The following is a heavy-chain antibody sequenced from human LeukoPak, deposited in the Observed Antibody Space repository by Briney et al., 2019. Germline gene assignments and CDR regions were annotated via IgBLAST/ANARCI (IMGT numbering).Heavy chain of an antibody. Sequence: PGGSLRLSCEASGFSFRTYWMTWVRQAPGKGLEWVANIRQDGIEKYYVDSVKGRFTISRDNAENSLYLQANSLRADDTAVYYCATVVSGFCDRWGQGTLVTVSS. J-gene: IGHJ5*02. CDR1: GFSFRTYW. CDR3: ATVVSGFCDR. CDR2: IRQDGIEK. V-gene: IGHV3-7*05. D-gene: IGHD5/OR15-5a*01.